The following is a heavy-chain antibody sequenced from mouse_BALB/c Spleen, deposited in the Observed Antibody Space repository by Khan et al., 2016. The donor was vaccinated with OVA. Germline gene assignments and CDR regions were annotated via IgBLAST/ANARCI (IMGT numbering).Heavy chain of an antibody. CDR3: ARDSSRYNYAMDY. CDR2: ISYSGSN. J-gene: IGHJ4*01. D-gene: IGHD2-12*01. V-gene: IGHV3-2*02. CDR1: GYSITSDYA. Sequence: EVQLVETGPGLVKPSQSLSLTCTVTGYSITSDYAWNWIRQFPGNKLEWMGYISYSGSNNYNPSLKSRISITRDTSKNKFFLHLNSVTTEDTATYYCARDSSRYNYAMDYWGQGTSVTVSS.